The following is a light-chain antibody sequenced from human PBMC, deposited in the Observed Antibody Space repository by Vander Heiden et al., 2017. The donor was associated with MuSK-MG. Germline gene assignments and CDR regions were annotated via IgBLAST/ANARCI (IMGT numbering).Light chain of an antibody. Sequence: AIQMTQSPASLSASVGDRATITCRASQGIRNDLGWYQQKPGQAPKLLIYAASSLQSGVPSRFSGSGSGTDFTLTISRLQPEDFATYYCLQDYNYPRTFGQGTKLEIK. J-gene: IGKJ2*01. CDR2: AAS. V-gene: IGKV1-6*01. CDR1: QGIRND. CDR3: LQDYNYPRT.